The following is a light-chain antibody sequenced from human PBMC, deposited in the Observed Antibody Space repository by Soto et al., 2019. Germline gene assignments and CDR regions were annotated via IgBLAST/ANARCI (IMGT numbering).Light chain of an antibody. J-gene: IGKJ5*01. CDR1: QSVSSY. V-gene: IGKV3-15*01. CDR3: QQCSDWPLIT. Sequence: EVVMTQSPATLSVSPGERATLSCRASQSVSSYLAWYQQKPGQAPRLLIYGASTRATGIPARFSGSGSGTEFPLNISSLQSEDFAVYYCQQCSDWPLITFGQGTRLEMK. CDR2: GAS.